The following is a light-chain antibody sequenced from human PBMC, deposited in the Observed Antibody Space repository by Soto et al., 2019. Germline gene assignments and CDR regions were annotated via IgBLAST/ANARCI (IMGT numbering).Light chain of an antibody. CDR1: SGSIASNY. V-gene: IGLV6-57*01. CDR2: EDN. CDR3: QSYDSSKPWV. Sequence: NFMLTQPHSVSESPGKTVTISCTRSSGSIASNYVQWYQQRPGSSPTTVIYEDNQRPSGVPDRFSGSIDSSSNSASLTISGLKTEDEADYYCQSYDSSKPWVFGGGTNLTVL. J-gene: IGLJ3*02.